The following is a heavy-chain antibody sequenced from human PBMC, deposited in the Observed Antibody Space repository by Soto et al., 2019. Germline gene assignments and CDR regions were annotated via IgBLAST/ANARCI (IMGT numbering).Heavy chain of an antibody. Sequence: ASVKVSCKASGYTFTSYAMHWVRQAPGQRLEWMGWINAGNGNTKYSQKFQGRVTITRDTSASTAYMELSRLRSDDTAVYYCARSSLWFGELSLHFDYWGQGTLVTVSS. CDR1: GYTFTSYA. V-gene: IGHV1-3*01. J-gene: IGHJ4*02. D-gene: IGHD3-10*01. CDR3: ARSSLWFGELSLHFDY. CDR2: INAGNGNT.